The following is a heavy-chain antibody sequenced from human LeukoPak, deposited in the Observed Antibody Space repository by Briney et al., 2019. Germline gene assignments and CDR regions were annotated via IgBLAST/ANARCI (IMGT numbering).Heavy chain of an antibody. Sequence: QTLSLTCTVSGGSISSGDYYWSWIRQPPGKALEWLARIDWDDDKYYSTSLKTRLTISKDSSKNQVVLTMTNMDPVDTATYYCARQISVAARAPFDYWGQGTLVTVSS. CDR2: IDWDDDK. V-gene: IGHV2-70*11. CDR1: GGSISSGDYY. J-gene: IGHJ4*02. D-gene: IGHD6-19*01. CDR3: ARQISVAARAPFDY.